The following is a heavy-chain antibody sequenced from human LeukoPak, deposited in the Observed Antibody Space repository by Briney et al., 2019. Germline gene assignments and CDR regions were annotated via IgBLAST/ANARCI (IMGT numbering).Heavy chain of an antibody. CDR1: GFTFSSYE. CDR2: ISSSGSTI. D-gene: IGHD3-10*01. Sequence: GGSPRLSCAASGFTFSSYEMNWVRQAPGKGLEWVSYISSSGSTIYYADSVKGRFTISRDNSKNTLYLRMNSLRAEDTAVYYCAKDRATYYYGSGSYPLWGQGTLVTVSS. CDR3: AKDRATYYYGSGSYPL. J-gene: IGHJ4*02. V-gene: IGHV3-48*03.